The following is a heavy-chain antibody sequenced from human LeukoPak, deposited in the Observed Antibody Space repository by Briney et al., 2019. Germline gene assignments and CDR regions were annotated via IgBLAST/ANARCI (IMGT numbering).Heavy chain of an antibody. Sequence: ASVKVSCKASGYTFTGYYMHWVRQAPGQGLEWMGWINPNSGGTNYAQKFQGRVTMTEDTSTDTAYMELSSLRSEDTAVYYCATDGQWQLNYWGQGTLVTVSS. V-gene: IGHV1-2*02. CDR2: INPNSGGT. CDR3: ATDGQWQLNY. D-gene: IGHD1-26*01. CDR1: GYTFTGYY. J-gene: IGHJ4*02.